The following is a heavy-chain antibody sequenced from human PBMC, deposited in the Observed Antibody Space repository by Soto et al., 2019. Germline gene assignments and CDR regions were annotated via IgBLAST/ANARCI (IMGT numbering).Heavy chain of an antibody. D-gene: IGHD6-13*01. J-gene: IGHJ4*02. CDR2: FDPEDGET. V-gene: IGHV1-24*01. Sequence: ASVKVSCKVSGYTLTELSMHWVRQAPGKGLEWMGGFDPEDGETIYAQKFQGRVTMTEDTSTDTAYMGLSSLRSEDTAVYYCATVVTWQQSYFDYWGQGTLVTVSS. CDR3: ATVVTWQQSYFDY. CDR1: GYTLTELS.